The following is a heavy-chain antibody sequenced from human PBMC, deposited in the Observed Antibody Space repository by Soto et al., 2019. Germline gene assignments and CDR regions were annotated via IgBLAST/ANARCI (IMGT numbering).Heavy chain of an antibody. D-gene: IGHD1-20*01. CDR1: GYTFTSYD. CDR2: MNPNSGNT. V-gene: IGHV1-8*01. CDR3: ARGLTVRGYYYYYYMDV. Sequence: ASLKVSCKASGYTFTSYDINWVRQATGQGLEWMGWMNPNSGNTGYAQKFQGRVTMTRNTSISTAYMELSSLRSEDTAVYYCARGLTVRGYYYYYYMDVWGKGTTVTVSS. J-gene: IGHJ6*03.